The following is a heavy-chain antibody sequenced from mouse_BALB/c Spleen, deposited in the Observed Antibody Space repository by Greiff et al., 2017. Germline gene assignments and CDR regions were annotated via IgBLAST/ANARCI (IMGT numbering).Heavy chain of an antibody. J-gene: IGHJ2*01. CDR2: IYPGDGDT. CDR3: AREGERYYFDY. CDR1: GYTFTSYW. Sequence: VQLQQSGAELARPGASVKLSCKASGYTFTSYWMQWVKQRPGQGLEWIGAIYPGDGDTRYTQKFKGKATLTADKSSSTAYMQLSSLASEDSAVYYCAREGERYYFDYWGQGTTLTVSS. V-gene: IGHV1-87*01.